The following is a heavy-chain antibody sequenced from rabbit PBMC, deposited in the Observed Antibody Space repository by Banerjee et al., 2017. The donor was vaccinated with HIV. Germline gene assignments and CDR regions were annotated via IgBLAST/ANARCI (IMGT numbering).Heavy chain of an antibody. CDR1: GFFFNNKYV. V-gene: IGHV1S45*01. CDR2: IYASSGRA. D-gene: IGHD6-1*01. CDR3: AREYGGDVGNAYATRLDL. J-gene: IGHJ3*01. Sequence: QEQLEESGGGLVQPEGFLTLTCTASGFFFNNKYVMCWVRQAPGKGLEWIACIYASSGRAYCARWAKSRFTISKSSSTTVTLQMTSLTTADTAAYFCAREYGGDVGNAYATRLDLWGQGTLVTVS.